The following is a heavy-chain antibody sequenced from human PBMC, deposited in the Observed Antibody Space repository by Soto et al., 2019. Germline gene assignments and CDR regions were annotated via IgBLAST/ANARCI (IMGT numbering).Heavy chain of an antibody. CDR3: ARDSGSP. Sequence: WGRQAPEQRLEWMGWINAGNGNIKYSQKFQGRITITRDTSASTAYMELSSLRSEDTAVYYCARDSGSPWGPGTLVTVSS. D-gene: IGHD3-10*01. V-gene: IGHV1-3*01. CDR2: INAGNGNI. J-gene: IGHJ5*02.